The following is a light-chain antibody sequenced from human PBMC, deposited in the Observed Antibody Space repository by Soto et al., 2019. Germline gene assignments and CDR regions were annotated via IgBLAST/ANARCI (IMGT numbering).Light chain of an antibody. Sequence: IVLTQSPATLSLSPGERATLSCRASQSVSSYFAWYQQKPGQAPRLLIYDASNRATGIPARFSGSGSGTDFTLTICSLEPEDFAVYYCQQRGNWPLTFGQGTK. V-gene: IGKV3-11*01. CDR3: QQRGNWPLT. CDR1: QSVSSY. J-gene: IGKJ1*01. CDR2: DAS.